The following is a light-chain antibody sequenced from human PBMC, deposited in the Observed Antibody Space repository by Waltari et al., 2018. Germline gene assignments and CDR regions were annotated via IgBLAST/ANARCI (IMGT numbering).Light chain of an antibody. V-gene: IGKV1-39*01. CDR3: QQSDSLPLT. CDR2: VIS. Sequence: DIQMTQSPSSLSASVGDRVTITCWASQTINKYLNWYQKKPGRAHKVLISVISYLHTGVPSRFSGSGSGTDFTLTISSLQPEDFATYYCQQSDSLPLTFGGGTKVEIK. J-gene: IGKJ4*01. CDR1: QTINKY.